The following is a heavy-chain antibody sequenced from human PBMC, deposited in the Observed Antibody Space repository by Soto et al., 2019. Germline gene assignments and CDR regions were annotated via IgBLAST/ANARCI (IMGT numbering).Heavy chain of an antibody. J-gene: IGHJ4*02. Sequence: PGGSLRLSCAASGFTFSSYAMHWVRQAPGKGLEWVAVISYDGSNKYYADSVKGRFTISRDNSKNTLYLQMNSLRAEDTAVYYCARDPSSGYYPLTHLDYWGQGTLVTVSS. V-gene: IGHV3-30-3*01. D-gene: IGHD3-22*01. CDR3: ARDPSSGYYPLTHLDY. CDR2: ISYDGSNK. CDR1: GFTFSSYA.